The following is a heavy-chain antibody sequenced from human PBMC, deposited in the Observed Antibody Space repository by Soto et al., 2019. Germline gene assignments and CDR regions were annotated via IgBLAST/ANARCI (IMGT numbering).Heavy chain of an antibody. Sequence: WETLSLTCSVSGGSISRYYWSWIRQPPGKGLEWIGYAYYSGDTGYNPSLKSRVTMAVDTSKSQVSLKLSSVTAADTAVYYCARDRSTYGGGGTGEVKENWFDPWGQGALVTVSS. D-gene: IGHD2-8*01. CDR3: ARDRSTYGGGGTGEVKENWFDP. CDR2: AYYSGDT. CDR1: GGSISRYY. V-gene: IGHV4-59*01. J-gene: IGHJ5*02.